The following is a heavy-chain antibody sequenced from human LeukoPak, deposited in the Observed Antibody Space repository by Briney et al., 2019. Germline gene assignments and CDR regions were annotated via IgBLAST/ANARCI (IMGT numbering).Heavy chain of an antibody. CDR1: GGSISSYY. V-gene: IGHV4-39*01. CDR3: ARPRYNWNYYFDS. CDR2: MYYGGST. Sequence: SETLSLTCTVSGGSISSYYWGWIRQPPGKGLEWIGSMYYGGSTYYNPSLKSRVTISGDTSKNQFSLKLTSLTAADTAVYYCARPRYNWNYYFDSWGQGTLVTVSS. D-gene: IGHD1-7*01. J-gene: IGHJ4*02.